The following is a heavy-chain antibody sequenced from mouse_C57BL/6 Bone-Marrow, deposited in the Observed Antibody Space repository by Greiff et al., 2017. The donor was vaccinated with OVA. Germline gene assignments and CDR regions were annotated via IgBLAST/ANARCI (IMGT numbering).Heavy chain of an antibody. CDR3: ARRDGTRDYFDY. D-gene: IGHD3-3*01. J-gene: IGHJ2*01. CDR1: GFTFSDYY. CDR2: ISNGGGST. V-gene: IGHV5-12*01. Sequence: EVMLVESGGGLVQPGGSLKLSCAASGFTFSDYYMYWVRQTPEKRLEWVAYISNGGGSTYYPDTVKGRFTISRDNAKNTLYLQMSRLKSEDTAMYYCARRDGTRDYFDYWGQGTTLTVSS.